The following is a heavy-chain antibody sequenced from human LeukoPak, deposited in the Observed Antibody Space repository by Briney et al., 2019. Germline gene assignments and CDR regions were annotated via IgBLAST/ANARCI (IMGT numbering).Heavy chain of an antibody. V-gene: IGHV3-7*01. CDR3: AREGGYGYDY. Sequence: GGSLRLSCAASGFTFSSDWMSWVRQAPGKGLEWVANIKQDGSEKYYVDSVKGRFTISRDNAKNSLYLQMNSLRAEDTAVYYCAREGGYGYDYWGQGTLVTVSS. CDR1: GFTFSSDW. J-gene: IGHJ4*02. CDR2: IKQDGSEK. D-gene: IGHD5-12*01.